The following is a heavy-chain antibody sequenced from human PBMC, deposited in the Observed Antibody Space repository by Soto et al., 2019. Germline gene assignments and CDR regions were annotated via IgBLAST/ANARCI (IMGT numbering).Heavy chain of an antibody. CDR1: GYTFTNYG. D-gene: IGHD6-19*01. J-gene: IGHJ5*02. V-gene: IGHV1-18*01. CDR3: ARGPQSSGWRGKWFDA. Sequence: QVQLVQSGAEVKKPGASVKVSCKASGYTFTNYGISWVRQAPGQGLEWVGWIVTYNGNTHSAQKLQGRVTLTTDTSTSTAYMESRSLTSDDTAVYYCARGPQSSGWRGKWFDAWGQGTLVTVS. CDR2: IVTYNGNT.